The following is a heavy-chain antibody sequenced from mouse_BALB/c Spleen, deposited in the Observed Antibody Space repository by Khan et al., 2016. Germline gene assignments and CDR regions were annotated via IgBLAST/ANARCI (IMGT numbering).Heavy chain of an antibody. V-gene: IGHV9-2-1*01. Sequence: QIQLAQSGPELKKPGETVKISCKASGYTFTDYSMHWVKQAPGKGLKWMGWINTETGEPTYADDFKGRFAFSLETSASTAYLQSNNLKNDDTATYFCARSKGWLLRGYWGQGTTLTVSS. CDR1: GYTFTDYS. D-gene: IGHD2-3*01. CDR3: ARSKGWLLRGY. CDR2: INTETGEP. J-gene: IGHJ2*01.